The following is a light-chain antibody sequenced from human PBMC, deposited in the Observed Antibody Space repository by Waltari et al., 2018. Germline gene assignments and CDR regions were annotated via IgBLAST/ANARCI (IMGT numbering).Light chain of an antibody. CDR1: QGISTY. Sequence: DIQMTQSPSSLSASTGDTITITCRASQGISTYLNWYQQKPGKTPKRLIYAASSLESGVPSRFSGSGSGTDFTLIISSLQPEDFATYYCLQYNSHPYSFGQGTQVEIK. J-gene: IGKJ2*03. V-gene: IGKV1-17*01. CDR2: AAS. CDR3: LQYNSHPYS.